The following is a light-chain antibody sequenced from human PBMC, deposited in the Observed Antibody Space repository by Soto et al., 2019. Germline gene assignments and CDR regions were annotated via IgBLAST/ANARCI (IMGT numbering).Light chain of an antibody. CDR2: AAS. V-gene: IGKV3-20*01. Sequence: EIVLMQSPGTLSLSPGESATLSCRASQSINNNYLAWYQQKPGQAPRLLIYAASSRATGIPDRFSGSESGTDFTLTISRLEPEDFALYYCQQYGNSPWTFGQGTKVEIK. CDR1: QSINNNY. J-gene: IGKJ1*01. CDR3: QQYGNSPWT.